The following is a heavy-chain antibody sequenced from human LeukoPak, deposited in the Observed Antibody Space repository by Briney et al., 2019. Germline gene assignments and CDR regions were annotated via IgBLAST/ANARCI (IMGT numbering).Heavy chain of an antibody. Sequence: SQTLSLTCTVSGDSISSYYWSWIRQPAGKGLEWIGRIHPSGSTNYNPSLKSRVTLSVDTSKNEFSLKLSSVTAADTAVYYCARGPPPDLDYWGRGTLVTVSS. CDR2: IHPSGST. J-gene: IGHJ4*02. CDR3: ARGPPPDLDY. CDR1: GDSISSYY. V-gene: IGHV4-4*07.